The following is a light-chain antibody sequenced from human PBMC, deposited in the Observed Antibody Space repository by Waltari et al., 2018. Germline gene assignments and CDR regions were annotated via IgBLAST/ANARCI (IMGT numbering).Light chain of an antibody. J-gene: IGLJ3*02. CDR1: SGSLSTTSY. V-gene: IGLV8-61*01. Sequence: QTVVTQEPSLSVSPGGTVTLTCAFSSGSLSTTSYATWYQQTPGQAPRTLVYKANARSSGVPVRFSGSILGNTAALTITGAQADDESDYYCALYMGSGIWVFGGGTRLTVL. CDR2: KAN. CDR3: ALYMGSGIWV.